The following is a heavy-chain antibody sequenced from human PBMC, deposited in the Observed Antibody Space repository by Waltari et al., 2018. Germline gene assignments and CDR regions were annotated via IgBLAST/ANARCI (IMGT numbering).Heavy chain of an antibody. J-gene: IGHJ4*02. CDR3: ASYLGELSSQPHDY. CDR2: IIPIFGTA. V-gene: IGHV1-69*13. D-gene: IGHD3-16*02. Sequence: QLVQSGAEVKKPGSSVKVSCKASGGTFSSYAISWVRQAPGQGLEWMGGIIPIFGTANYAPKFQGRVTITADESTGTAYMELSSLRSEDTAVYYCASYLGELSSQPHDYWGQGTLVTVSS. CDR1: GGTFSSYA.